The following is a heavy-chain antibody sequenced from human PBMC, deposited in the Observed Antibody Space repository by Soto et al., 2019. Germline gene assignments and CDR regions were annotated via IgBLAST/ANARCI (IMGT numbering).Heavy chain of an antibody. D-gene: IGHD3-16*01. V-gene: IGHV3-15*07. J-gene: IGHJ4*02. CDR3: AADLPVWGAYAFDY. CDR1: GFTFTYAW. Sequence: EVQLVESGGGLVEPGGSLRLSCAASGFTFTYAWLNWVRQAPGKGLEWVGRIKSKNDGGIIDCGAPVRGRFTISRDDSEDMEYLQMNSLKTDDTALYYCAADLPVWGAYAFDYWGQGTLVSVSS. CDR2: IKSKNDGGII.